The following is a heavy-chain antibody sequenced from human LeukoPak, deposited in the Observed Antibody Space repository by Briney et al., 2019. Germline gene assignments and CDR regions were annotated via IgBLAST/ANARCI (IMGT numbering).Heavy chain of an antibody. V-gene: IGHV3-21*04. Sequence: GGSLRLSCAGSGFAFESFTMTWVRQAPGKGLEWVSLISDTGRDINYADSVRGRFTISRDNTKNSLFLQMDSLRVEDKANYYCAKGLFSAYDKYLDSWGQGTLVTVSS. CDR1: GFAFESFT. CDR3: AKGLFSAYDKYLDS. J-gene: IGHJ4*02. CDR2: ISDTGRDI. D-gene: IGHD5-12*01.